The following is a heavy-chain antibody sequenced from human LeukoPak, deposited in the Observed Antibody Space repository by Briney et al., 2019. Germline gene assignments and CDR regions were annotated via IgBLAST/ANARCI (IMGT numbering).Heavy chain of an antibody. V-gene: IGHV1-2*02. CDR1: GYTLTDNY. J-gene: IGHJ4*02. CDR3: ARGSATVAGSPTTFDY. Sequence: ASVEVSCKAFGYTLTDNYMHWVRQAPGQGLEWMGWVNPHSGDTHYAQKLQGRVTMTWDTSISTAYMELSRLRSDDTAVYYCARGSATVAGSPTTFDYWGQGTLVTVSS. D-gene: IGHD6-19*01. CDR2: VNPHSGDT.